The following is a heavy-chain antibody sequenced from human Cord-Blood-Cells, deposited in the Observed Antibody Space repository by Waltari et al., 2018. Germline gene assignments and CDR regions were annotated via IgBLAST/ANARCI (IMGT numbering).Heavy chain of an antibody. Sequence: EVQLVQSGAEVKKPGESLKISCKGSGYSFTSYWIGWVRQMPGKGLEWMGIIYPGDSDTRYSPSFQGQVTISADKSISTAYLQWSSLKASDTAMYYCARHVVASIAAAGTFVAFDIWGQGTMVTVSS. CDR2: IYPGDSDT. D-gene: IGHD6-13*01. CDR3: ARHVVASIAAAGTFVAFDI. J-gene: IGHJ3*02. CDR1: GYSFTSYW. V-gene: IGHV5-51*01.